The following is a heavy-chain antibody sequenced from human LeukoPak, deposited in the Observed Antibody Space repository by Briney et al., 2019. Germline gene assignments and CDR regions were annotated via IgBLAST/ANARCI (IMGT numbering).Heavy chain of an antibody. CDR2: IYPSDSDT. CDR3: ARLYYYDNSAYSLDY. V-gene: IGHV5-51*01. Sequence: GESLKISCKGSGYSFTSYWIAWVRQMPGKGLEWMGIIYPSDSDTRYSPSFQGQVTISADKSISTAYLQWSSLKASDTAIYYCARLYYYDNSAYSLDYWGQGTLVTVSS. J-gene: IGHJ4*02. CDR1: GYSFTSYW. D-gene: IGHD3-22*01.